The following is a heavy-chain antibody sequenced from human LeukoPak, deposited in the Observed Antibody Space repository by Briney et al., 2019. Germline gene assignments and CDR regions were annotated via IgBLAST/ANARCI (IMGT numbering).Heavy chain of an antibody. CDR1: GFTFTDEY. CDR2: INPYSGAI. D-gene: IGHD2-2*01. J-gene: IGHJ4*02. V-gene: IGHV1-2*02. CDR3: ARDPKSQLLLDY. Sequence: ASVKVSCKSSGFTFTDEYIHWVRQAPGQGLEWMGWINPYSGAINYAQKFQGRVTLTRDTSISTAYMELSRQTSGDTAVYYCARDPKSQLLLDYWGQGTLVTVSS.